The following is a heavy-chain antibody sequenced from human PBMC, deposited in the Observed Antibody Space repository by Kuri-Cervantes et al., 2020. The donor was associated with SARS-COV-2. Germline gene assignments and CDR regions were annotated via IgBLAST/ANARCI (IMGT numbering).Heavy chain of an antibody. Sequence: GGSLRLSCAASGFTLSSYGMHWVRQAPGKGLEWVAVIWYDGSNKYYADSVKGRFTISRDNSKNTLYLQMNSLRAEDTAVYYCARDRPEVVPLYYFNSWGQRTLVTVSS. CDR3: ARDRPEVVPLYYFNS. V-gene: IGHV3-33*01. CDR1: GFTLSSYG. D-gene: IGHD3-22*01. J-gene: IGHJ4*02. CDR2: IWYDGSNK.